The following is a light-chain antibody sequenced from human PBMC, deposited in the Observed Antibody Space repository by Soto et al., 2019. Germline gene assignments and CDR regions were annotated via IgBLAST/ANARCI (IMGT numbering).Light chain of an antibody. CDR1: QSVSSN. V-gene: IGKV3-20*01. J-gene: IGKJ1*01. CDR3: QQYATSPWT. Sequence: EIVMTQSPATLSGSPGDTATLSCRASQSVSSNLAWYQQIPGQAPRLLIYGASTRATGIPDRFSGSGSGTDFTLTISRLDPEDSAVYYCQQYATSPWTFGQGTKVDIK. CDR2: GAS.